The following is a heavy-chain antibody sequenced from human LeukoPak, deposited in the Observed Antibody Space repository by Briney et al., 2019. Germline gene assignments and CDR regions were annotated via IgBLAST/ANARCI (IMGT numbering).Heavy chain of an antibody. J-gene: IGHJ1*01. CDR3: AVPGPYTEYFQH. D-gene: IGHD3-10*01. V-gene: IGHV1-2*02. CDR1: GYTCTGYY. Sequence: ASVKVSCKASGYTCTGYYMHWVRQAPGQGLEWMGWINPNSGGTNYAQKFQGRVTMTRDTSISTAYMELTRLRSDDTAVYYCAVPGPYTEYFQHWGQGTLVTVSS. CDR2: INPNSGGT.